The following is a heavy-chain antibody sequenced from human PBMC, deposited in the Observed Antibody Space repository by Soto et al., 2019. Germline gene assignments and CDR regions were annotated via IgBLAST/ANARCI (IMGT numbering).Heavy chain of an antibody. D-gene: IGHD2-15*01. CDR3: SRTHCNGSSCFYYYYYMDV. V-gene: IGHV3-33*01. CDR1: GFTFSSYG. Sequence: QVQLVESGGGVVQPGRSLRLSCAASGFTFSSYGMHWVRQAPGKGLEWVAVIWYDGSNKYYADSVKGRFTISRDNSKNNLYQQINSLRAEDKAVYYCSRTHCNGSSCFYYYYYMDVWGKGTTVTVSS. CDR2: IWYDGSNK. J-gene: IGHJ6*03.